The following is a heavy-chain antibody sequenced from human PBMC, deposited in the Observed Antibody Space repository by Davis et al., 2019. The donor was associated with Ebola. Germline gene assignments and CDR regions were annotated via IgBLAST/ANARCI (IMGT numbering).Heavy chain of an antibody. CDR1: GFTFSSYS. D-gene: IGHD2-2*01. V-gene: IGHV3-21*04. J-gene: IGHJ6*02. Sequence: GSLRLSCAASGFTFSSYSMNWVRQAPGKGLEWVSSISSSSSYIYYADSVKGRFTISRDNAKNSLYLQMNSLRAEDTAVYYCARPNGSSTSYYGMDVWGQGTTVTVSS. CDR2: ISSSSSYI. CDR3: ARPNGSSTSYYGMDV.